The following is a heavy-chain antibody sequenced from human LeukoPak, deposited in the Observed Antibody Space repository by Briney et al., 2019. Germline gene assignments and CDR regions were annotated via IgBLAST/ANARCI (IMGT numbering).Heavy chain of an antibody. CDR2: IRFDGSNQ. CDR1: GFTFRSYG. J-gene: IGHJ4*02. D-gene: IGHD5-18*01. Sequence: GGTLRLSCSASGFTFRSYGMHWVRQAPGKGLEWVAFIRFDGSNQYYADSVNGRFTISRDNSNNTLSLQMNTLRGDDTAVYFCAKGYGESHFDSWGQGTLVTVSS. CDR3: AKGYGESHFDS. V-gene: IGHV3-30*02.